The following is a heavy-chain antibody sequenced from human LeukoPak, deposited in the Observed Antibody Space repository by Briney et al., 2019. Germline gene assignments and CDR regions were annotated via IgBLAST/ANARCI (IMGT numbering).Heavy chain of an antibody. Sequence: GGSLRLSCAASGFTFSSYSMNWVRQAPGKGLEWVSYISSSSSTIYYADSVKGRFTISRDNAKNSLYLQMNSLRAEDTAVYYCARVGLRLIDYWGQGTLVTVSS. CDR3: ARVGLRLIDY. CDR2: ISSSSSTI. CDR1: GFTFSSYS. D-gene: IGHD3-16*01. J-gene: IGHJ4*02. V-gene: IGHV3-48*01.